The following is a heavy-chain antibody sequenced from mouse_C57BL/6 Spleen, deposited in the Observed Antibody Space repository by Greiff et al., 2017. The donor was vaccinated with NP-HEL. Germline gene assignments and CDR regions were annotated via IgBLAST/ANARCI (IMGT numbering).Heavy chain of an antibody. CDR1: GYAFSSYW. CDR3: ARGRSKGFAY. V-gene: IGHV1-80*01. J-gene: IGHJ3*01. CDR2: IYPGDGDT. Sequence: LQQSGASVKISCKASGYAFSSYWMNWVKQRPGKGLEWIGQIYPGDGDTNYNGKFKGKVTLTADKSSSTAYMQLSSLTSEDSAVYFCARGRSKGFAYWGQGTLVTVSA.